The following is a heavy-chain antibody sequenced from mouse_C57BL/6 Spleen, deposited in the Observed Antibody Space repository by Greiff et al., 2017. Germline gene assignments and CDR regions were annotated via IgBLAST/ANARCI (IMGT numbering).Heavy chain of an antibody. J-gene: IGHJ1*03. Sequence: VQLQQPGTELVKPGASVKLSCKASGYTFTSYWMHWVKQRPGQGLEWIGNINPSNGGPNYNERFKSKATLTVDKSSSTAYMQLSSLTSDDSAVYYCARNKAYGNYGYFDVWGTGTTVTVSS. CDR3: ARNKAYGNYGYFDV. CDR1: GYTFTSYW. CDR2: INPSNGGP. V-gene: IGHV1-53*01. D-gene: IGHD2-10*02.